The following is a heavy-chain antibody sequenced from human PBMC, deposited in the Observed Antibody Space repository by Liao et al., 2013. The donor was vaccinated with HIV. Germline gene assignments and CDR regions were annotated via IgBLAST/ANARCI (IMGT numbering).Heavy chain of an antibody. J-gene: IGHJ6*03. D-gene: IGHD5-24*01. CDR2: IYYSGST. Sequence: QLQLQESGPGLVKPSETLSLTCTVSGGSISSSSYYWGWIRQPPGKGLEWIGSIYYSGSTYYNPSLKSRVTISGDTSKNQFSLRLSSVSAADTAVYYXARVGMTTITGYYYYIDVWGKGNRRSTVSS. V-gene: IGHV4-39*07. CDR3: ARVGMTTITGYYYYIDV. CDR1: GGSISSSSYY.